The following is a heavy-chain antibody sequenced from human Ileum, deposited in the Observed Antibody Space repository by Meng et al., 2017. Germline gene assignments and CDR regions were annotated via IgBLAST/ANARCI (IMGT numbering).Heavy chain of an antibody. V-gene: IGHV3-7*01. CDR1: DFTFTSAW. Sequence: SLNISCAGSDFTFTSAWMSRIRRAPGKGLEWVANINPEGNRKSYVDSVKGRFTISRDNAENSLYLQMNSLRFEDTAVYYCASWFGDSNCWGQGTRVTVSS. CDR2: INPEGNRK. D-gene: IGHD3-10*01. CDR3: ASWFGDSNC. J-gene: IGHJ4*02.